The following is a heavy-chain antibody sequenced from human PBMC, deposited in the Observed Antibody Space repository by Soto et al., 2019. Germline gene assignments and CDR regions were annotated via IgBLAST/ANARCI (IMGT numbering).Heavy chain of an antibody. CDR3: ARASKVSAMGYYYYYMDV. J-gene: IGHJ6*03. CDR1: GYTFTGYY. CDR2: INPNSGGT. Sequence: ASVKVSCKASGYTFTGYYMHWVRQAPGQGLEWMGWINPNSGGTNYAQKFQGWVTMTRDTSISTAYMELSRLRSDDTAVYYCARASKVSAMGYYYYYMDVWGKGTTVTVSS. V-gene: IGHV1-2*04.